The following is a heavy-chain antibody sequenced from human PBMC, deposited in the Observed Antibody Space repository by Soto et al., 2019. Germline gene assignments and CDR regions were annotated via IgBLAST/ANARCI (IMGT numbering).Heavy chain of an antibody. CDR1: GGSINSGGCY. CDR3: ARVISSALARNDFDY. J-gene: IGHJ4*02. D-gene: IGHD3-3*01. V-gene: IGHV4-31*03. Sequence: SETLSLTCTVSGGSINSGGCYWSWVLQHPGTGLEWIGYISYIGTTYYNPSLKSRVTISVDTSKNRFSLNLSSVTAADTAVYYCARVISSALARNDFDYWGQGTLVTVSS. CDR2: ISYIGTT.